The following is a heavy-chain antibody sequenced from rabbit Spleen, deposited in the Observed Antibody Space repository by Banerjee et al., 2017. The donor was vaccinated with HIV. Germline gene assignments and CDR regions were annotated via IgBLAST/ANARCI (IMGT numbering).Heavy chain of an antibody. J-gene: IGHJ4*01. CDR2: IYTGNGKT. Sequence: EQLVESGGGLVKPEGSLKLSCTASGFSFSSNDYMCWVRQAPGKGLEWIGCIYTGNGKTYYASWAKGRFTISKSSSTTVTLQMTSLTAADTATYFCARDAGTGDYIDVYFNLWGPGTLVTVS. V-gene: IGHV1S45*01. CDR3: ARDAGTGDYIDVYFNL. D-gene: IGHD8-1*01. CDR1: GFSFSSNDY.